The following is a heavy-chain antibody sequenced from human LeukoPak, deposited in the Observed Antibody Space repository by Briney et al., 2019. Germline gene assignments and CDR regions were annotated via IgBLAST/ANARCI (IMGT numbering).Heavy chain of an antibody. J-gene: IGHJ4*02. D-gene: IGHD3-9*01. CDR1: GFTFDDYA. Sequence: PGGSLRLSCAASGFTFDDYAMHWVRQAPGKGLEWVSHISGDGGSTYYADSVKGRFTISRDNSKNSLYLQMNSLRTEDTALYYCAKDSVLRYFDWLPSPVDYWGQGTLVTVSS. V-gene: IGHV3-43*02. CDR3: AKDSVLRYFDWLPSPVDY. CDR2: ISGDGGST.